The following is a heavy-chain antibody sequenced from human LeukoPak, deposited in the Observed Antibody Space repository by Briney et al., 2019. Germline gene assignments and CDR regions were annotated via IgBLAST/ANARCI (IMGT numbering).Heavy chain of an antibody. V-gene: IGHV3-7*01. CDR2: IKQDGSEK. D-gene: IGHD3-10*01. Sequence: GGSLRLSCAASGFTFSSYWMSWVRQAPGKGLEWVANIKQDGSEKYYVDSVKGRFTISRDNAKNSLYLQMNSLRAEDTAVYYCAREGIWFGEPHFDYWGQGTLVTVSS. J-gene: IGHJ4*02. CDR1: GFTFSSYW. CDR3: AREGIWFGEPHFDY.